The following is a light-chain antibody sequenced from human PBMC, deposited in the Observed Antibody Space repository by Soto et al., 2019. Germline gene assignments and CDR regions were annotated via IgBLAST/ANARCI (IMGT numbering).Light chain of an antibody. Sequence: QSVLTQPASVSGSPGQSIAISCTGTFNDVGGYDYVSWYQQHPDKAPKLMIYEVTTRPSGVSNRFSGSKSGNTASLTISGLQPEDEAYYYCSSPTGGSTRVFGSGTKVTVL. CDR1: FNDVGGYDY. V-gene: IGLV2-14*01. J-gene: IGLJ1*01. CDR2: EVT. CDR3: SSPTGGSTRV.